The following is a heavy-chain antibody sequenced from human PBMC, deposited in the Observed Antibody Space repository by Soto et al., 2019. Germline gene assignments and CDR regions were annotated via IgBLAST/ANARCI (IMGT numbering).Heavy chain of an antibody. CDR2: IFYSGST. D-gene: IGHD2-15*01. J-gene: IGHJ4*02. CDR1: GGSISSYY. V-gene: IGHV4-59*08. CDR3: ARRYGGTFDY. Sequence: QVQLQESGPGLVKPSETLSLTCTVSGGSISSYYWSWIRRPPGKGLGWIGYIFYSGSTNYNPSLKSRVTISVDTSKNQFSLKLSSVTAADTAVYYCARRYGGTFDYWGQGTLVTVSS.